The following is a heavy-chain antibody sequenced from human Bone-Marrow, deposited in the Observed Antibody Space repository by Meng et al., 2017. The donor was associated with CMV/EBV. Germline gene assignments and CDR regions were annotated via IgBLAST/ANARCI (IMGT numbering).Heavy chain of an antibody. CDR3: AAGSGAAPICLDY. D-gene: IGHD3-3*01. Sequence: SVKVSCKASGFTFTSSAVQWVRQARGQRLEWIGWIVVGSGNTNYAQKFQERVTITRDMSTSTAYMELSSLRSEDTAVDYCAAGSGAAPICLDYWGQGTLVTVSS. CDR2: IVVGSGNT. CDR1: GFTFTSSA. J-gene: IGHJ4*02. V-gene: IGHV1-58*01.